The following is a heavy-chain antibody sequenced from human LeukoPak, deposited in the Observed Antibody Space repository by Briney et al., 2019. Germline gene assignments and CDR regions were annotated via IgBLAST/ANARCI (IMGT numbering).Heavy chain of an antibody. Sequence: GGSLRLSCAASGFTFSSYAMHWVRQAPGKGLEWVAVISYDGSNKYYADSVKGRFTISRDNAKNSLYLQMNSLRAEDTAVYYCARNNRGVLSDFDYWGQGTLVTVSS. J-gene: IGHJ4*02. D-gene: IGHD2/OR15-2a*01. CDR2: ISYDGSNK. V-gene: IGHV3-30-3*01. CDR1: GFTFSSYA. CDR3: ARNNRGVLSDFDY.